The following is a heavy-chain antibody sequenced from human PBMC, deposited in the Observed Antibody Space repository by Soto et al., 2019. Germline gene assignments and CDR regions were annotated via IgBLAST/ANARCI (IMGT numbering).Heavy chain of an antibody. J-gene: IGHJ4*02. CDR3: ARALGDFDEY. V-gene: IGHV3-74*01. CDR2: INIDGSTT. Sequence: QTWGSLRLSCTASGFTFSTYWMHWVRQAPGKGLVWVSRINIDGSTTTYADAVKGRFSISRDNAKNTLFLEVNSLRAEDTAVYYCARALGDFDEYWGQGTLVTVSS. D-gene: IGHD2-21*02. CDR1: GFTFSTYW.